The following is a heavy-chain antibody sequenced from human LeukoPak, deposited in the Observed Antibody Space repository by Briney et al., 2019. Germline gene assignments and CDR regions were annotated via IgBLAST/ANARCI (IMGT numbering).Heavy chain of an antibody. CDR1: GGSISRVDYY. V-gene: IGHV4-30-4*01. CDR3: ARTHIKVRGVRDYYYGMDV. CDR2: IYYSGST. J-gene: IGHJ6*02. D-gene: IGHD3-10*01. Sequence: SQTLSLTCTVSGGSISRVDYYWRWIRQPPGKGLEWIGYIYYSGSTYYNPSLKSRVTISVDTSKNQFSLKLSSVTAADTAVYYCARTHIKVRGVRDYYYGMDVWGQGTTVTVSS.